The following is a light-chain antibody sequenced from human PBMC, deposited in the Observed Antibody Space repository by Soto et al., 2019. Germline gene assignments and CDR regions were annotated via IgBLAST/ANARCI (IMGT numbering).Light chain of an antibody. Sequence: EIVLTQSPGTLSLSPGERATLSCRASQRVSSSYFAWYQQKPDQAPRLLIYGASRRATDIPDRFTGSGSGTDFTLTITILEPEDFAVYYCQQYEAFGQGTKLEIK. J-gene: IGKJ2*01. CDR1: QRVSSSY. V-gene: IGKV3-20*01. CDR3: QQYEA. CDR2: GAS.